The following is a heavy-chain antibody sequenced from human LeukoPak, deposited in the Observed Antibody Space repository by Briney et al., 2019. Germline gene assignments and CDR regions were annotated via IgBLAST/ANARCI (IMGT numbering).Heavy chain of an antibody. V-gene: IGHV1-69*05. J-gene: IGHJ5*02. D-gene: IGHD3-10*01. CDR1: GGTFSSYA. CDR3: ARATDPLGETNWFDP. Sequence: ASVKVSCKASGGTFSSYAISWVRQAPGQGLEWMGGIIPIFGTANYAQKFQGRVTITTDESTSTAYMELSSLRSEDTAVYYCARATDPLGETNWFDPWGQGTLVTVSS. CDR2: IIPIFGTA.